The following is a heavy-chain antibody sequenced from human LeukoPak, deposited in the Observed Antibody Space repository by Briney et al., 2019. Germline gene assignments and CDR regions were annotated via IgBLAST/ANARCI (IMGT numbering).Heavy chain of an antibody. J-gene: IGHJ3*02. Sequence: GGSLRLSCGASGFTFSRYSMNWVRQAPGKGLEWVSSICSSGSYIYCADSVKGRFTISRDNAKNSLYLQMNSLRAEDTAVYYCASRNQYCGGDCFWAFDIWGQGTMVTVSS. CDR3: ASRNQYCGGDCFWAFDI. CDR1: GFTFSRYS. D-gene: IGHD2-21*02. V-gene: IGHV3-21*01. CDR2: ICSSGSYI.